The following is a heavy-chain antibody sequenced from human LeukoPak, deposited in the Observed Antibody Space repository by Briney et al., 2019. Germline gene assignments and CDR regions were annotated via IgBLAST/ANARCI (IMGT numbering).Heavy chain of an antibody. CDR2: ISGDRSTT. D-gene: IGHD1-26*01. CDR3: ASQVGAPTSDY. V-gene: IGHV3-23*01. CDR1: GFTFSRYA. J-gene: IGHJ4*02. Sequence: GGSLRLSCAASGFTFSRYAMSWVRQAPGKGLEWVSSISGDRSTTYYADSVKGRFTISRDNAKNTLWLQMNSLRAEDTAVYYCASQVGAPTSDYWGQGTLVTVSS.